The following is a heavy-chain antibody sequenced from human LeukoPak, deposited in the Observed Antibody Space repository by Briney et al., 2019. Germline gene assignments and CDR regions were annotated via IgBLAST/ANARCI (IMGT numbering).Heavy chain of an antibody. CDR2: ISSSRSYT. CDR1: GFTFNDYT. Sequence: PGGSLRLSCAASGFTFNDYTMTWVRQAPGKGLEWVSYISSSRSYTKNADSVKGRFTISRDNAKNSLNLQMNSLRAEDTAVYYCARGGLRGAPFDYWGQGTLVTVSS. CDR3: ARGGLRGAPFDY. J-gene: IGHJ4*02. V-gene: IGHV3-11*05. D-gene: IGHD3-10*01.